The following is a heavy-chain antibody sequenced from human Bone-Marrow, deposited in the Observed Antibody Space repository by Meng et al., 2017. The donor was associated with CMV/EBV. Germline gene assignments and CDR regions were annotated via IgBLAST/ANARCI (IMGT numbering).Heavy chain of an antibody. CDR3: ARGSNDILTGYTY. V-gene: IGHV1-8*03. CDR1: GGTFSSYT. CDR2: MNPNSGNT. D-gene: IGHD3-9*01. Sequence: ASVKVSCKASGGTFSSYTISWVRQATGQGLEWMGWMNPNSGNTGYAQKFQGRVTITRNTSISTAYMELSSLRSEDTAVYYCARGSNDILTGYTYWAQGTLVTVSS. J-gene: IGHJ4*02.